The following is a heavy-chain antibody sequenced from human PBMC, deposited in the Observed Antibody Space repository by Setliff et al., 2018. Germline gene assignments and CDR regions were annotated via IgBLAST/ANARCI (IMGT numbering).Heavy chain of an antibody. CDR1: GYTFIYYW. Sequence: PGESLKISCEASGYTFIYYWIGWVRQMPGKGLEWMGNIFPSDSDTKYSPSFQGQVTMSVDKSSDTAFLQWNSLKASDTAMYYCVRIWKGIKGGNVSNVWGQGTMVTVSS. CDR2: IFPSDSDT. J-gene: IGHJ3*01. V-gene: IGHV5-51*01. CDR3: VRIWKGIKGGNVSNV. D-gene: IGHD1-20*01.